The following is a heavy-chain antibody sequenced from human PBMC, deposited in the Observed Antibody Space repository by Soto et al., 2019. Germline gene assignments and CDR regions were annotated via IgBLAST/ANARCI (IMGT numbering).Heavy chain of an antibody. CDR1: GYTFTGYY. CDR3: VRLPPPSLYYYGMDV. CDR2: INPNNGAT. J-gene: IGHJ6*02. Sequence: QVQLVQSGAEVKKPGASVKVSCKASGYTFTGYYMHWVRQAPGQGLEWMGWINPNNGATNYAQKYQGRVTMTRDTSISTAYIELTSLRSDDTAVYYCVRLPPPSLYYYGMDVWGQGTTVTVSS. V-gene: IGHV1-2*02.